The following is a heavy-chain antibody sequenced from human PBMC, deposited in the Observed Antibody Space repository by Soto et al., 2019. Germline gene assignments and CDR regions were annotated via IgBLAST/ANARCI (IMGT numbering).Heavy chain of an antibody. CDR2: IKSKTDGGTT. CDR3: TTEQYYDFWSGYYTPGMDV. CDR1: GFIFSNAW. J-gene: IGHJ6*02. V-gene: IGHV3-15*01. Sequence: GGSLRLSCAASGFIFSNAWMSWVRQAPGKGLEWVGRIKSKTDGGTTDYAAPVKGRFTISRDDSKNTPYLQMNSLKTEDTAVYYCTTEQYYDFWSGYYTPGMDVWGQGTTGTVSS. D-gene: IGHD3-3*01.